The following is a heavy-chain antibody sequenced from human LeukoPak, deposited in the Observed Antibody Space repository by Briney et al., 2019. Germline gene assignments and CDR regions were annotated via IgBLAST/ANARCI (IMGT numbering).Heavy chain of an antibody. Sequence: GRSLRLSCAASGFTFDDYAMHWVRQAPGKGLEWVSGISWNSGSIGYADSVKGRFTISRDNAKNSLYLQMNSLRAGDTALYYCAKDPKYSSSSYFDYWGQGTLVTVSS. D-gene: IGHD6-13*01. V-gene: IGHV3-9*01. CDR3: AKDPKYSSSSYFDY. CDR2: ISWNSGSI. CDR1: GFTFDDYA. J-gene: IGHJ4*02.